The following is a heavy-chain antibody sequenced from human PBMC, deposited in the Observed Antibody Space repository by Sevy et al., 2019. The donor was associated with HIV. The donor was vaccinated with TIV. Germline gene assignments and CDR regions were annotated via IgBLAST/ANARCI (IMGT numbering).Heavy chain of an antibody. CDR3: ARDGGCSSTSCLLYFDY. Sequence: GGSLRLSCAASGFTFSSYAMSWVRQAPGKGLEWVSAISGSGGSTYYADSVKGRFTISRDNAKNSLYLQMNSLRAEDTAVYYRARDGGCSSTSCLLYFDYWGQGTLVTVSS. J-gene: IGHJ4*02. CDR2: ISGSGGST. V-gene: IGHV3-23*01. CDR1: GFTFSSYA. D-gene: IGHD2-2*01.